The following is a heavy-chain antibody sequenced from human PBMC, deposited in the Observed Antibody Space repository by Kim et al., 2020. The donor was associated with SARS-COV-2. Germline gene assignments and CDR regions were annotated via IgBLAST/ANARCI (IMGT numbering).Heavy chain of an antibody. CDR3: TTDLRDRKCSDCSSTT. J-gene: IGHJ5*02. CDR2: IKSKTDDETT. V-gene: IGHV3-15*01. Sequence: GGSLRLSCAASGFTFSHDWMSWVRQAPGKGLEWVGRIKSKTDDETTDYAAPVKGRFIISRDDSKNTLYLQMNSLKTEDTAVYYCTTDLRDRKCSDCSSTTWGRGTLVTVSS. CDR1: GFTFSHDW. D-gene: IGHD2-2*01.